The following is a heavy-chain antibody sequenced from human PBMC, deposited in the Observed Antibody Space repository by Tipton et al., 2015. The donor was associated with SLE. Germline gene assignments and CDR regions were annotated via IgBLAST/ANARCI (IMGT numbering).Heavy chain of an antibody. Sequence: GSLRLSCAASGFSLSPYGMHWVRQAPGKGLEWVAFIRADGSNKDYADSVKGRFTISRDNSKNTLYLQMNRLRVEDTAVHYCAGGTGAYFDHWGQGTLVTVSS. J-gene: IGHJ4*02. V-gene: IGHV3-30*02. CDR1: GFSLSPYG. D-gene: IGHD3-16*01. CDR2: IRADGSNK. CDR3: AGGTGAYFDH.